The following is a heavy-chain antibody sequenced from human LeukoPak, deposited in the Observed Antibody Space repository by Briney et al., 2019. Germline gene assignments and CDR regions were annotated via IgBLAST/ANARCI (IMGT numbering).Heavy chain of an antibody. Sequence: SETLSLTCAVSGYSISSSNWWGWIRQPPGKGLEWIGYIFYSGSAYYNPSLKSRVTMSIDTSKNQFSLKLNSVTAVDTAVYYCARTALDTTTYFHYWGQGTLVTVFS. J-gene: IGHJ4*02. V-gene: IGHV4-28*01. CDR3: ARTALDTTTYFHY. D-gene: IGHD5-18*01. CDR2: IFYSGSA. CDR1: GYSISSSNW.